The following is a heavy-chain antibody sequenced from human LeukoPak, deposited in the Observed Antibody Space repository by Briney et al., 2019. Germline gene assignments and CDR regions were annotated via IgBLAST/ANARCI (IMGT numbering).Heavy chain of an antibody. J-gene: IGHJ4*02. CDR1: GFTFSDYY. Sequence: GGSLRLSCAASGFTFSDYYRSWIRQAPGKGLEWVSYISSSGSTIYYADSVKGRFTISRDNAKNSLYLQMNSLRAEDTAVYYCAAEYSSPGYFDYWRQGTLVTVSS. CDR3: AAEYSSPGYFDY. D-gene: IGHD6-6*01. V-gene: IGHV3-11*04. CDR2: ISSSGSTI.